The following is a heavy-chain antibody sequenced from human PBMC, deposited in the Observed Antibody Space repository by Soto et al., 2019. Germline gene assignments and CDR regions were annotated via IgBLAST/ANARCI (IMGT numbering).Heavy chain of an antibody. CDR1: GFTFSSYA. CDR3: ARRGSGRYYDY. J-gene: IGHJ4*02. Sequence: EVQLLESGGGLVQPGGSLRLSCAASGFTFSSYAMRWVRQAPVKGLEWVSAISGSGGSTYYADSVKGRFTISRDNYKNTLYLQMNSLRAEDTAVYYCARRGSGRYYDYWGQGTLVTVSS. D-gene: IGHD6-19*01. V-gene: IGHV3-23*01. CDR2: ISGSGGST.